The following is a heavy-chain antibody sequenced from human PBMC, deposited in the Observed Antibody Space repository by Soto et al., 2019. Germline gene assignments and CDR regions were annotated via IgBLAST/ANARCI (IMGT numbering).Heavy chain of an antibody. D-gene: IGHD3-9*01. CDR1: GFTFGDYS. J-gene: IGHJ5*02. V-gene: IGHV3-49*03. Sequence: GGSLILSCTASGFTFGDYSMSWFRQAPGKGLEWVGFIRSKAYGGTTEYAASVKGRFTISRDDSKSIAYLQMNSLKTEDTAVYYCTRSLQYYDILTGWFDPWGQGTLVTVSS. CDR3: TRSLQYYDILTGWFDP. CDR2: IRSKAYGGTT.